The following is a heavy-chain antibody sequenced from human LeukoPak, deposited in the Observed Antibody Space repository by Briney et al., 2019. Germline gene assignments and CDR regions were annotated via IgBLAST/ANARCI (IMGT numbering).Heavy chain of an antibody. CDR3: ARQNAYSLDYHGMDV. V-gene: IGHV5-10-1*01. Sequence: GESLKISCQGSGYSFTTYGISWVRQMPGKGLEWMGTIDPSDSFSNYSPSFHGHVTLSVDKSISTAYLQWRSLKASDNALYYCARQNAYSLDYHGMDVWGQGTTVTVSS. CDR1: GYSFTTYG. J-gene: IGHJ6*02. CDR2: IDPSDSFS. D-gene: IGHD5-18*01.